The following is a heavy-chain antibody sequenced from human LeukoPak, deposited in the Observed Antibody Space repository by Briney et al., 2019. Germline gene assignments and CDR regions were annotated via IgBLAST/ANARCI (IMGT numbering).Heavy chain of an antibody. Sequence: SETLSLTCIVSGGSINSYYWSWIRQPPGKGLEWIGYIYYTGSTNYNPSLKSRVTISVDTSKNQFSLKLSSVTAADTAVYYCVRDHYYNSSGYTFRHWGQGTLVTVSS. CDR2: IYYTGST. D-gene: IGHD3-22*01. V-gene: IGHV4-59*01. J-gene: IGHJ1*01. CDR1: GGSINSYY. CDR3: VRDHYYNSSGYTFRH.